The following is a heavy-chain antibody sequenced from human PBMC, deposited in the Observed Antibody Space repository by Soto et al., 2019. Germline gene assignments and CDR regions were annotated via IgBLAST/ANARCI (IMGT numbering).Heavy chain of an antibody. J-gene: IGHJ4*02. V-gene: IGHV4-34*01. D-gene: IGHD6-19*01. CDR3: ARGLITGSHYSGGWYYFDS. CDR2: INHSGSA. CDR1: GESFSGYI. Sequence: QVQLQQSGAGLLKPSETLSLTCAVYGESFSGYIWTWIRQTPGKGLQWIGQINHSGSASYNPSLKSRVTISVHTSTSQFSLGLSSVTAADTAVYYCARGLITGSHYSGGWYYFDSWGQGTQVTVSS.